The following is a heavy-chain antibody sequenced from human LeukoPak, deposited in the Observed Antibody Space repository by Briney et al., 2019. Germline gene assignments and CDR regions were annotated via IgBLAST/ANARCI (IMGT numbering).Heavy chain of an antibody. CDR2: VFFVVSA. J-gene: IGHJ4*02. V-gene: IGHV4-59*11. CDR3: ARSGDRSAYYSF. CDR1: VASITVHL. D-gene: IGHD3-22*01. Sequence: SETLSLTCTVSVASITVHLGSWSRHPPGKGVERIGHVFFVVSATYSPSLKRRVTLSLHTSKNQFSLGMNSVAGAQTAVYYCARSGDRSAYYSFWGQGILVTVSS.